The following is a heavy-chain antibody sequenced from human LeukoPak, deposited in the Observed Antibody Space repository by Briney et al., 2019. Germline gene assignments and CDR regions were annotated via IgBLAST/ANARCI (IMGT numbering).Heavy chain of an antibody. CDR3: ARDNRDDYYDGSGFFGAFDI. V-gene: IGHV4-31*03. CDR2: IYYSGST. CDR1: GGSISSGGYY. D-gene: IGHD3-22*01. Sequence: SETLSLTCTVSGGSISSGGYYWNWIRQHPGKGLEWIGYIYYSGSTYYNPSLRSRLTISVDTSKNQFSLKLRSVTAADTAVYYCARDNRDDYYDGSGFFGAFDIWGQGTMVTVSS. J-gene: IGHJ3*02.